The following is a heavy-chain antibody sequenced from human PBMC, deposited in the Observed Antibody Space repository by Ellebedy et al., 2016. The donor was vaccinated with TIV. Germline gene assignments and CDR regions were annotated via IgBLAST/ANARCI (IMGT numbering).Heavy chain of an antibody. D-gene: IGHD3-22*01. CDR1: GFNFSSYD. Sequence: GESLKISCAASGFNFSSYDVNWVRQAPGRGLEWLSYISSSGSTTKYADSVKGRFTISRDNAKNSLYLQMNSLRAEDTAVYYCERDDSSGYPRYFDYWGQGTLVTVSS. V-gene: IGHV3-48*03. CDR2: ISSSGSTT. J-gene: IGHJ4*02. CDR3: ERDDSSGYPRYFDY.